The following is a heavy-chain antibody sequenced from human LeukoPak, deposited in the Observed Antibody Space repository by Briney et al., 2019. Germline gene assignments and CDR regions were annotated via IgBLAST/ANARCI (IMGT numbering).Heavy chain of an antibody. Sequence: GGSLRLSCAASGFTFSSYAMSWVRQAPGKGLEWVSAISGSGGSTYYADSVKGRFTISRDNSKNTLYLQMNSLRAEDTAVYYCAKSGSGSYSLYYYYYTDVWGKGTTVTVSS. J-gene: IGHJ6*03. CDR1: GFTFSSYA. CDR3: AKSGSGSYSLYYYYYTDV. CDR2: ISGSGGST. D-gene: IGHD1-26*01. V-gene: IGHV3-23*01.